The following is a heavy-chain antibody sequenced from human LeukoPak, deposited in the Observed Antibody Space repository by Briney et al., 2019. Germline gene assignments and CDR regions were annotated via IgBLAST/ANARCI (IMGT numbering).Heavy chain of an antibody. CDR1: GYTFTSYG. CDR3: ARALLTTVTRSPFDY. Sequence: ASVKVSCKASGYTFTSYGISWVRQAPGQGLEWMGWISAYNGNTNCAQKLQGRVTMTTDTSTSTAYMELRSLRSDDTAVYYCARALLTTVTRSPFDYWGQGTLVTVSS. J-gene: IGHJ4*02. CDR2: ISAYNGNT. V-gene: IGHV1-18*01. D-gene: IGHD4-17*01.